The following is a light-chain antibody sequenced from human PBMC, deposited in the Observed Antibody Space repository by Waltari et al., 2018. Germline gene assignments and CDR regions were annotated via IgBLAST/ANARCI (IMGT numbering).Light chain of an antibody. J-gene: IGLJ3*02. CDR1: SSDVGGYDY. V-gene: IGLV2-14*03. CDR2: DVS. Sequence: QSALTQPASVSGSPGQSITISCTGTSSDVGGYDYVSWYQQHPGKAPKLMIYDVSNRPQGVSNRFSGSKSSNTASLNIFGLKAEDAADYYCSSYTSISACVLFGGGTKLTVL. CDR3: SSYTSISACVL.